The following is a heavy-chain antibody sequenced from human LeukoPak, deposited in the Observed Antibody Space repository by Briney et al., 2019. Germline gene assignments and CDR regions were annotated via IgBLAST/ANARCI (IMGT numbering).Heavy chain of an antibody. J-gene: IGHJ3*02. D-gene: IGHD4/OR15-4a*01. CDR3: ARDGDRCYDALDI. CDR2: TFYRSQWFK. Sequence: SQTLSLTCVISGDSVSSNSAAWIWIRQSPSRGFESLGRTFYRSQWFKDYAESVKSRISINPDTSQNQLSLQLTSVTPEDTAVYYCARDGDRCYDALDIWGQGTMVTVSS. CDR1: GDSVSSNSAA. V-gene: IGHV6-1*01.